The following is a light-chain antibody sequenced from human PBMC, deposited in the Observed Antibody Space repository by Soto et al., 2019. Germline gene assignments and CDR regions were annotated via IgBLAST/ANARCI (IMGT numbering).Light chain of an antibody. CDR3: SSYAGSGTVV. V-gene: IGLV2-18*02. CDR2: EVT. CDR1: SRDVGSYNR. J-gene: IGLJ2*01. Sequence: QSVLTQPPSVSGSPGQSVTISCTGTSRDVGSYNRVSWYQQPPGTAPKLLIYEVTTRPSGVPDRFSGSKPGNTASLTISGLQAEDEAHYYCSSYAGSGTVVFGGGTKLTVL.